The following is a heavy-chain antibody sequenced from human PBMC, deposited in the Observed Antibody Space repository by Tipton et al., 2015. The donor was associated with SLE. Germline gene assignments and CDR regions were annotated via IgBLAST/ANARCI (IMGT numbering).Heavy chain of an antibody. J-gene: IGHJ6*03. CDR2: ISYSGTT. V-gene: IGHV4-39*07. CDR3: ARNLWGFHFYYMDV. CDR1: GGSISRSNYY. D-gene: IGHD3-16*01. Sequence: TLSLTCTVSGGSISRSNYYWGWIRQPPGKGLEWIGSISYSGTTYYNPSLKSRVTISVDTSKNQFSLNLTSVTAAETAVYYCARNLWGFHFYYMDVWGKGTTVTVSS.